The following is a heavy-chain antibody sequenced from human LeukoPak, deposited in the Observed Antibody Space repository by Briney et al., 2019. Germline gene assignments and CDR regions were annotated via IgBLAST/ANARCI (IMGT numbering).Heavy chain of an antibody. J-gene: IGHJ5*02. V-gene: IGHV3-30*18. D-gene: IGHD2-15*01. Sequence: SGGSLRLSCAASGFTFSSYGMHWVRQAPGKGLEWVAVISYDGSNKYYADSVKGRFTISRDNSKNTLYLQMNSLRAEDTAVYYCAKGRGGSCYSGCWFDPWGQGTLVTVSS. CDR1: GFTFSSYG. CDR3: AKGRGGSCYSGCWFDP. CDR2: ISYDGSNK.